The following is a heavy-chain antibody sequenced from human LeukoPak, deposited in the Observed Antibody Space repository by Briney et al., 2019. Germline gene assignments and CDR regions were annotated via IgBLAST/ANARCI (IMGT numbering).Heavy chain of an antibody. CDR2: IYYSGST. V-gene: IGHV4-59*01. CDR3: ARGLTGKYDFWTSYYYYYYMDV. Sequence: PSETLSLTCTVSGSSISSYYWSWIRQPPGKGLEWIGYIYYSGSTNYNPSLKSRVTISVDTSKNQFSLKLSSVTAADTAVYYCARGLTGKYDFWTSYYYYYYMDVWGKGTTVTVSS. J-gene: IGHJ6*03. CDR1: GSSISSYY. D-gene: IGHD3-3*01.